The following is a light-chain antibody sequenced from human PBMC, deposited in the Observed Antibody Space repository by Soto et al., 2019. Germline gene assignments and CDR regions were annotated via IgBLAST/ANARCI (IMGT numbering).Light chain of an antibody. CDR1: SSDVGGSSH. Sequence: ALTQPATESGYLGLSVTITCTGTSSDVGGSSHVAWYQQHPGKAPRLIIYEVFNRPPGVSNRFSGSKSGNTASLTISGLQAEDEADYYCISYIISSSSYVFGSGTKVTVL. CDR3: ISYIISSSSYV. V-gene: IGLV2-14*01. J-gene: IGLJ1*01. CDR2: EVF.